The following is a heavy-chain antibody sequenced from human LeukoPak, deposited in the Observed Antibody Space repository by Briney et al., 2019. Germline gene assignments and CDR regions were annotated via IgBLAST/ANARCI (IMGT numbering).Heavy chain of an antibody. CDR3: ARVPNYYDSSATDY. CDR2: IIPILGIA. Sequence: GASVTFSCKASGGTFSSYAISWVRQAPGQGLEWMGRIIPILGIANYAQKFQGRVTITADKSTSTAYMELSSLRSEDRAVYYCARVPNYYDSSATDYWGQGTLVTVSS. J-gene: IGHJ4*02. D-gene: IGHD3-22*01. V-gene: IGHV1-69*04. CDR1: GGTFSSYA.